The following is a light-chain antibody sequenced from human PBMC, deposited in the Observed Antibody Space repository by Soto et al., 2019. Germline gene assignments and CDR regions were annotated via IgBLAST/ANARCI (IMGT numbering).Light chain of an antibody. Sequence: QSALTQPASVSGSPGQSITISCSGTSSDVGGYNYVSWYQQYPGNAPKLLVYEVTNRPSGVSDRFSGSKSGNTASLTISGLQAEDEADYYCNSYTNSSAVVFGGGTKVTVL. J-gene: IGLJ2*01. CDR2: EVT. V-gene: IGLV2-14*01. CDR3: NSYTNSSAVV. CDR1: SSDVGGYNY.